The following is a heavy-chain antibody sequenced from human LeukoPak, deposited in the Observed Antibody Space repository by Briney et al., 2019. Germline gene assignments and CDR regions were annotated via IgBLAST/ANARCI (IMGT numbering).Heavy chain of an antibody. CDR3: ARAMVQGGGAFDI. Sequence: GALRLSCAASGFTFSSYSMNWVRQAPGKGLEWVSSISSSSSYIYYADSVKGRFTISRDNAKNSLYLQMNSLRAEDTAVYYCARAMVQGGGAFDIWGQGTMVTVSS. D-gene: IGHD3-10*01. CDR2: ISSSSSYI. V-gene: IGHV3-21*01. CDR1: GFTFSSYS. J-gene: IGHJ3*02.